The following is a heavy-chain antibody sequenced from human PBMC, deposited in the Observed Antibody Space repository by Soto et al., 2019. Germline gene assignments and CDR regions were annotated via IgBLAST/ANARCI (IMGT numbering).Heavy chain of an antibody. CDR1: GFTFDDYA. D-gene: IGHD2-15*01. Sequence: GGSLRLSCTASGFTFDDYAMHWVRQGPGRXLEWVSGITWNSGKIAYADSVKGRFTIARDDDNNSLYLQMNSLRPEDTALYYCVKDSYADFHRVLSTAEYFFDYWGHGTLVTVSS. CDR3: VKDSYADFHRVLSTAEYFFDY. CDR2: ITWNSGKI. J-gene: IGHJ4*01. V-gene: IGHV3-9*01.